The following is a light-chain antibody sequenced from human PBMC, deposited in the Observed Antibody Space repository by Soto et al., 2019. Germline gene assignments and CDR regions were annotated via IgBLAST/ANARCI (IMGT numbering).Light chain of an antibody. Sequence: QSVLTQPPSVSGTPGQRVTISCSGSSSNIGGNTVNWYQHLPGTAPTVLIYTDNQRHSGVPGRFSGSKSGTSASLAISGLQSEDEDDYYCETWDDSLNSRVFGTGTKLTVL. J-gene: IGLJ1*01. CDR1: SSNIGGNT. V-gene: IGLV1-44*01. CDR2: TDN. CDR3: ETWDDSLNSRV.